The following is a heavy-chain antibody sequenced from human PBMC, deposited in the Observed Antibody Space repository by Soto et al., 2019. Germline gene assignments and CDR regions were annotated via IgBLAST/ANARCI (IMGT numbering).Heavy chain of an antibody. CDR1: GGTFSSYA. Sequence: PGGSLRLWYAVAGGTFSSYAIRRVRQASGKGLEWVAVISYDGSNKYYADSVKGRFTISRDNSKNTLYLQMNSLRAEDTAVYYCARESTTVTTSFDYWGQGTLVTVSS. CDR2: ISYDGSNK. V-gene: IGHV3-30-3*01. D-gene: IGHD4-17*01. J-gene: IGHJ4*02. CDR3: ARESTTVTTSFDY.